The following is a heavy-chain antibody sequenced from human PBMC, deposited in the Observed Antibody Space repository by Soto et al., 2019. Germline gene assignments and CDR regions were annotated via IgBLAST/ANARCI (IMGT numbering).Heavy chain of an antibody. J-gene: IGHJ5*02. CDR2: ISHSGIT. Sequence: SETLSLTCAVSGGSITSANWWTWVRQPPGGGLEWIGEISHSGITNYKASLKSRVTMSVDKTKNDVSLKLTSVTAADRAVYCCARVVRGWFDPWGQGTPVTVSS. V-gene: IGHV4-4*01. D-gene: IGHD3-10*01. CDR1: GGSITSANW. CDR3: ARVVRGWFDP.